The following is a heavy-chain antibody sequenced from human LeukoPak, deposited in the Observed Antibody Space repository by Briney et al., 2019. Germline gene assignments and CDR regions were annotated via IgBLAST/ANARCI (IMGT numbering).Heavy chain of an antibody. Sequence: MASETLSLTCTVSGGSLSSGGYYWSWIRQHPGKGLEWIGYIFYSGTTYYNPSLKSRFTMSVDTSKNHFSLKLSSVTAADTAVYYCARVASGYAYFDYWGQGTLVTVSS. CDR2: IFYSGTT. D-gene: IGHD5-12*01. V-gene: IGHV4-31*03. CDR3: ARVASGYAYFDY. J-gene: IGHJ4*02. CDR1: GGSLSSGGYY.